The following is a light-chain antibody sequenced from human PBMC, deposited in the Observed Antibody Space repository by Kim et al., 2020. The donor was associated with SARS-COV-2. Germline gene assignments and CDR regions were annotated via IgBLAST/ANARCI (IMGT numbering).Light chain of an antibody. CDR1: SLRRYY. CDR3: SSRHASDNHLVV. V-gene: IGLV3-19*01. CDR2: GKD. Sequence: LGQTIRIKCYVDSLRRYYAGWYHQKQGQDALLVIYGKDNRPSGIPDLFSGSSSGNTASLTITATQAEDDADDYCSSRHASDNHLVVFGGGTQLTVL. J-gene: IGLJ2*01.